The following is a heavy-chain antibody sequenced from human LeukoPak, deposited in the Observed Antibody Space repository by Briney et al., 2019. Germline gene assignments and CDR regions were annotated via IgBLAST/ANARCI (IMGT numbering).Heavy chain of an antibody. CDR2: ISDSGGST. CDR1: GFTFSSYA. Sequence: PGGSLRLSCAASGFTFSSYAMSWVRQAPGKGLEWVSGISDSGGSTYYADSVKGRFFISRGNSKNTLHLQMNSLRAEDTAVYYCAKVLSVYRDFDYWGQGTLVTVSS. CDR3: AKVLSVYRDFDY. D-gene: IGHD5/OR15-5a*01. V-gene: IGHV3-23*01. J-gene: IGHJ4*02.